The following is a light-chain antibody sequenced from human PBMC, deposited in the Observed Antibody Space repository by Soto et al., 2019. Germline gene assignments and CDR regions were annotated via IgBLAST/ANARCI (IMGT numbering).Light chain of an antibody. V-gene: IGLV2-14*01. CDR1: SSDVGGYNF. CDR2: DVS. CDR3: SSYTSSSTHVV. Sequence: QSALTQPASVSGSPGQSITISCTGTSSDVGGYNFDSWYQQHPGKAPKVMTYDVSNRPSWVSNRFSGSKSGNTASLTISGLQAEDEADYYCSSYTSSSTHVVFGGGTKVTVL. J-gene: IGLJ2*01.